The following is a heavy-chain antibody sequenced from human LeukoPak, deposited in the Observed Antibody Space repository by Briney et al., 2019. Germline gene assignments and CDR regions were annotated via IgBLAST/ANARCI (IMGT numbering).Heavy chain of an antibody. Sequence: ASVKVSCKASGYTFTSYGISLVRQAPGQGLEWMGWISAYNGNTNYAQKLQGRVTMTTDTSTSTAYMELRSLRSDDTAVYYCARGEAPIVVVTTLDYWGQGTLVTVSS. V-gene: IGHV1-18*01. CDR3: ARGEAPIVVVTTLDY. J-gene: IGHJ4*02. CDR1: GYTFTSYG. D-gene: IGHD3-22*01. CDR2: ISAYNGNT.